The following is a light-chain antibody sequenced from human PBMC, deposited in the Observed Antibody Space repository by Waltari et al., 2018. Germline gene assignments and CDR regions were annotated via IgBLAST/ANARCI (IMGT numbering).Light chain of an antibody. V-gene: IGLV2-14*04. CDR3: SSYTSSSTVV. J-gene: IGLJ2*01. Sequence: WYKRNPGNAPKLRVNDVRKWPSGVSNRFSGAKSGNTASLTISGLQAEDEADYYCSSYTSSSTVVFGGGTKLTVL. CDR2: DVR.